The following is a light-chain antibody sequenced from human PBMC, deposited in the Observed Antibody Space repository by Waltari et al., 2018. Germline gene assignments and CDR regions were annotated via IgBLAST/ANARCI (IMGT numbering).Light chain of an antibody. CDR2: ATS. CDR1: QNVDNY. CDR3: QQSFNVPLS. V-gene: IGKV1-39*01. Sequence: DIQVTQSPSSLSASVGDRITITCRASQNVDNYFNWYQQKPGGATNLLIYATSILQNGVPSRFSGSGSGTDFTLTINSLQPEDFATYFCQQSFNVPLSFGGGTKVEI. J-gene: IGKJ4*01.